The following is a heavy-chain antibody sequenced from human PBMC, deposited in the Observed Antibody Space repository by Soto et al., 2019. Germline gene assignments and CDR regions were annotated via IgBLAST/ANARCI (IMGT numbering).Heavy chain of an antibody. J-gene: IGHJ6*02. V-gene: IGHV3-30-3*01. CDR3: GGPPGKAGAGSGGGGYYYYGMDV. CDR1: GFTFSSYA. CDR2: ISYDGSNK. Sequence: PGGSLRLSCAASGFTFSSYAMHWVRQAPGKGLEWVAVISYDGSNKYYADSVKGRFTISRDNSKNTLYLQMNSLRAEDTAVYYCGGPPGKAGAGSGGGGYYYYGMDVWGQGTTVTVSS. D-gene: IGHD6-19*01.